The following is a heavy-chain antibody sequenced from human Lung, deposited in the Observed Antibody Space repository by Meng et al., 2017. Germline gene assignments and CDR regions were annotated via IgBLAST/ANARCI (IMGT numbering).Heavy chain of an antibody. J-gene: IGHJ4*02. CDR3: ARDEDISAAGKLFGDY. CDR1: GYTFPDYW. CDR2: INPKSGDT. Sequence: VVLVQSGAEVKKAGASVKVSCKASGYTFPDYWLHWVRRAPGQGLEWMGRINPKSGDTHYAQRFQGRVTMTGDTSISTAYMELSGLRSDDTAMYYCARDEDISAAGKLFGDYWGQGTLVTVSS. V-gene: IGHV1-2*06. D-gene: IGHD6-13*01.